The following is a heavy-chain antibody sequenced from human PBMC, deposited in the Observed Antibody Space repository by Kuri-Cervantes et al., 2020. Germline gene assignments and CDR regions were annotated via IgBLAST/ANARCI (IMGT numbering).Heavy chain of an antibody. CDR1: GGSISRADYY. D-gene: IGHD4-17*01. V-gene: IGHV4-30-4*01. Sequence: SCTVSGGSISRADYYWSWVRQPPGKGLEWIGYIYYSGSTYYSPSLKSRVTISIDTSKNRFSLKLSSVTAADTAVYYCARGVPYGDYADYWGQGTLVTVSS. J-gene: IGHJ4*02. CDR3: ARGVPYGDYADY. CDR2: IYYSGST.